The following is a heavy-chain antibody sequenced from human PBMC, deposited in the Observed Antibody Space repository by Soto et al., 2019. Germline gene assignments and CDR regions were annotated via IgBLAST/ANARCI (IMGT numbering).Heavy chain of an antibody. CDR3: AKDVVVGATTGLGDYYYYYGMDV. Sequence: PGGSLRLSCAASGFTFSSYGMHWVRQAPGKGLEWVAVISYDGSNKYYAGSVKGRFTISRDNPKNTLYLQMNSLRAEDTAVYYCAKDVVVGATTGLGDYYYYYGMDVWGEGTTVTVSS. J-gene: IGHJ6*04. V-gene: IGHV3-30*18. CDR1: GFTFSSYG. CDR2: ISYDGSNK. D-gene: IGHD1-26*01.